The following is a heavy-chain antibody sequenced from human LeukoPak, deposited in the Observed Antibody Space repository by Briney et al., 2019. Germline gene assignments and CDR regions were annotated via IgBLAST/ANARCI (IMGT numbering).Heavy chain of an antibody. CDR1: GFTFSDYY. CDR3: ARDTGFYDFWSGYSQDYFDY. CDR2: ISNSGSTI. J-gene: IGHJ4*02. D-gene: IGHD3-3*01. V-gene: IGHV3-11*01. Sequence: GGSLRLSCAASGFTFSDYYMSWIRQAPGKGLEWVSYISNSGSTIHYADSVKGRFTISRDNAKNSLYLQMNSLRAEDTAVYYCARDTGFYDFWSGYSQDYFDYWGQGSLVTVSS.